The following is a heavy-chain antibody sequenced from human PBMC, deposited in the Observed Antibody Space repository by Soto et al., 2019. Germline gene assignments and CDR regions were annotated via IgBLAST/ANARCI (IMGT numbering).Heavy chain of an antibody. CDR3: AKDRGSSGWKRALPAYYFDY. V-gene: IGHV3-9*01. J-gene: IGHJ4*02. CDR2: ISWNSGSI. CDR1: GFTFADYA. Sequence: HPGGSLRLSCAASGFTFADYAMHWVRQAPGKGLEWVSGISWNSGSIGYADSVKGRFTISRDNAKNSLYLQMNSLRAEDTALYYCAKDRGSSGWKRALPAYYFDYWGQGTLVTVSS. D-gene: IGHD6-19*01.